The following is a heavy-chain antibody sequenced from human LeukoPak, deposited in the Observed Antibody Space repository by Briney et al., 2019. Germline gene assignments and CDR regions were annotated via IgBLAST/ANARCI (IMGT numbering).Heavy chain of an antibody. CDR3: ARDRAAVALIHYFDY. Sequence: SETLSLTCTVSGGSISSSSYYWGWIRQPPGKGLEWIGSIYYSGSTYYNPSLKSRVTISVDTSKNQFSLKLSSVTAADTAVYYCARDRAAVALIHYFDYWGQGTLVTVSS. CDR2: IYYSGST. CDR1: GGSISSSSYY. D-gene: IGHD6-19*01. J-gene: IGHJ4*02. V-gene: IGHV4-39*07.